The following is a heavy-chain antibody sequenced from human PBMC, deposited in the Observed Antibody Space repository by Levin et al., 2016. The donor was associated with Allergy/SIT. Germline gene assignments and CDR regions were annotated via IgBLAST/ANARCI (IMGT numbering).Heavy chain of an antibody. V-gene: IGHV4-31*03. Sequence: SETLSLTCTVSGGSISSGGYYWSWIRQHPGKGLEWIGYIYYSGSTYYNPSLKSRVTISVDTSKNQFSLKLSSVTAADTAVYYCARDVGSYSNYGMDVWGQGTTVTVSS. CDR3: ARDVGSYSNYGMDV. CDR1: GGSISSGGYY. CDR2: IYYSGST. D-gene: IGHD4-11*01. J-gene: IGHJ6*02.